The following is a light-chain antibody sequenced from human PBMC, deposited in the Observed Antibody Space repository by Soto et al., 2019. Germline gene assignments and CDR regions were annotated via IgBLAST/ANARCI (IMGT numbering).Light chain of an antibody. CDR1: QSVSNN. J-gene: IGKJ2*01. V-gene: IGKV3-15*01. CDR2: GAS. Sequence: EIVMTQSPATLSVSPGERATLSCRASQSVSNNLAWYQQKPGQAPRLLIYGASTRATAIPARFSGSGSATEFTPTISSRQSEDLAVYYCPQYNDWPPYTFAQGTKLGIK. CDR3: PQYNDWPPYT.